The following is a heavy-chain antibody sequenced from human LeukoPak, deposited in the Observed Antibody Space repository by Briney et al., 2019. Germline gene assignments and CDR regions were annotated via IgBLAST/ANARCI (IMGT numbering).Heavy chain of an antibody. CDR1: GFTFSNAW. Sequence: GGSLRLSCAASGFTFSNAWMSWVRQAPGKGLEWVGRIKSKTEGGTTDYAAPVKGRFTISRDDSKNTLYLQMNSLRAEDTAMYYCARRLLTGYYEFWGQGTLVTVSS. CDR3: ARRLLTGYYEF. J-gene: IGHJ4*02. V-gene: IGHV3-15*01. D-gene: IGHD3-9*01. CDR2: IKSKTEGGTT.